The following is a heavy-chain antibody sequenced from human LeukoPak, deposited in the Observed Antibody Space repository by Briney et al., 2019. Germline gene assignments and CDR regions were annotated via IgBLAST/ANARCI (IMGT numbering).Heavy chain of an antibody. J-gene: IGHJ4*02. D-gene: IGHD6-19*01. V-gene: IGHV2-5*02. Sequence: SGPTLVKPTQTLTLTCNFSGFSLSTSGVGVGLIRQPPGKALEWQALIYWDDDKRYSPSLKSRLTITKDTSKNQVVLTMTNMDPVDTATYYCAHRLVAGRTKWYYFDYWGQGTLVTVSS. CDR1: GFSLSTSGVG. CDR2: IYWDDDK. CDR3: AHRLVAGRTKWYYFDY.